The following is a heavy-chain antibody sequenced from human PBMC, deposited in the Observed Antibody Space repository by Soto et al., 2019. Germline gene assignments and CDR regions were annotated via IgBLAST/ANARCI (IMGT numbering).Heavy chain of an antibody. D-gene: IGHD3-16*01. J-gene: IGHJ6*02. CDR3: ARHGAYSKSFYYYYGMDV. Sequence: SETLSLTCTVSGGAINSTVYYWGWIRQPPGKGLEWIGSSNYGGPTYYSPSLQSRVTISLDTAKNHFSLNLRSVTAADTAVYYCARHGAYSKSFYYYYGMDVWGQGTTVTVSS. CDR2: SNYGGPT. V-gene: IGHV4-39*01. CDR1: GGAINSTVYY.